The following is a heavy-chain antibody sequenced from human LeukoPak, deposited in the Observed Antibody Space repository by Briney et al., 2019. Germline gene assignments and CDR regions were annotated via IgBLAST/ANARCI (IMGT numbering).Heavy chain of an antibody. V-gene: IGHV1-69*13. CDR2: IIPIFGTA. D-gene: IGHD3-22*01. CDR3: ARGQYYYDSSGYYGVKFDY. J-gene: IGHJ4*02. Sequence: GASVKVSCKASGGTFSSYAISWVRQAPGQGLEWMGGIIPIFGTANYAQKFQGRVTITADESTSTAYMELSSLRSEDTAVYYCARGQYYYDSSGYYGVKFDYWGQGTLVTVSS. CDR1: GGTFSSYA.